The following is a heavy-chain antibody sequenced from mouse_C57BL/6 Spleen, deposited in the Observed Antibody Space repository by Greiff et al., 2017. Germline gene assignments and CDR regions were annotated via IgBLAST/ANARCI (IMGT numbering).Heavy chain of an antibody. CDR2: ISYSGST. CDR1: GYSITSDY. D-gene: IGHD1-1*01. Sequence: EVQGVESGPGLAKPSQSLSLTCSVTGYSITSDYWHWIRKFPGNKLEYIGYISYSGSTYYNPSLKSRISITRDTSKNQYYLQLNYVTTEDTATYYGAGHYYGSSWYFDVWGTGTTGTVSS. CDR3: AGHYYGSSWYFDV. J-gene: IGHJ1*03. V-gene: IGHV3-8*01.